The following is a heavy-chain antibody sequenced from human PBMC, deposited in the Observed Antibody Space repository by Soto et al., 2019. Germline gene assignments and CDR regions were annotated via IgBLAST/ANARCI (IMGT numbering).Heavy chain of an antibody. V-gene: IGHV3-13*01. Sequence: EVQLVESGGGVVQPGGSLRLSCAASGFALSRNDMHWVRQAAGKGLEWVSAIDIAGDTYYSCSVKGRFTISRESAKNSLHLQMNSLRAGDTAVYFCARAARWLQSRYFDLWGRGTLVTVSS. CDR1: GFALSRND. J-gene: IGHJ2*01. CDR3: ARAARWLQSRYFDL. D-gene: IGHD5-12*01. CDR2: IDIAGDT.